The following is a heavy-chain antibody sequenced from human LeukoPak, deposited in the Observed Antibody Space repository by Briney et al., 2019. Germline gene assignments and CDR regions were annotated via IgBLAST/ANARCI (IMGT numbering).Heavy chain of an antibody. J-gene: IGHJ4*02. CDR3: ARVSVAGTGPDY. Sequence: SETLSLTCTVSGGAVSSSNYYWSWIRQSPGKGLEWVGFFSYNAHSDYNPSLKSRVIISIDTSRNHFSLRLTSVTAADTAIYYCARVSVAGTGPDYWGRGTLLTVSS. V-gene: IGHV4-61*03. CDR2: FSYNAHS. CDR1: GGAVSSSNYY. D-gene: IGHD6-13*01.